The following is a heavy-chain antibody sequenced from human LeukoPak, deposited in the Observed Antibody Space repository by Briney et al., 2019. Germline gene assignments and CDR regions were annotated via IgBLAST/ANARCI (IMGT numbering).Heavy chain of an antibody. CDR1: GFTFSSYW. CDR3: ARAWRSTYAFDI. Sequence: PGGSLRLSCAASGFTFSSYWMHWVRQAPGKGLVWVSRINTDGSSTSYADSVKGRFTISRDNAKNTLYLQMNSLRAEDTAVYYCARAWRSTYAFDIWGQGTMVTVSS. D-gene: IGHD2-2*01. CDR2: INTDGSST. J-gene: IGHJ3*02. V-gene: IGHV3-74*01.